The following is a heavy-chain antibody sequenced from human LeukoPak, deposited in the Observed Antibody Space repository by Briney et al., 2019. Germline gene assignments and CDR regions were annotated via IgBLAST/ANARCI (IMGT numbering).Heavy chain of an antibody. D-gene: IGHD3-22*01. V-gene: IGHV3-21*01. CDR1: GFTFSSYS. CDR3: ARSLPPDYYDSSGYRYGMDV. CDR2: ISSSSSYI. Sequence: GGSLRLSCAASGFTFSSYSMSWVRQAPGKGLEWVSSISSSSSYIYYADSVQGRFTISRDNAKNSLYLQMNSLRAEDTAVYYCARSLPPDYYDSSGYRYGMDVWGQGTTVTVSS. J-gene: IGHJ6*02.